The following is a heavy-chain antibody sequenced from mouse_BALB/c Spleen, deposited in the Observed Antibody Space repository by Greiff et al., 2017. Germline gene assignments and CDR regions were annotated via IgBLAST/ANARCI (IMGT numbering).Heavy chain of an antibody. CDR3: ARSYRYDGGAWFAY. CDR2: INPNNGGT. CDR1: GYTFTDYN. D-gene: IGHD2-14*01. V-gene: IGHV1-18*01. Sequence: VQLQQSGPELVKPGASVKIPCKASGYTFTDYNMDWVKQSHGKSLEWIGDINPNNGGTIYNQKFKGKATLTVDKSSSTAYMELRSLTSEDTAVYYCARSYRYDGGAWFAYWGQGTLVTVSA. J-gene: IGHJ3*01.